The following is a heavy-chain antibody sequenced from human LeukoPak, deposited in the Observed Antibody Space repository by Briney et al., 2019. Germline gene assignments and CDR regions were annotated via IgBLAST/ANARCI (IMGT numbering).Heavy chain of an antibody. Sequence: ASVKVSCKPSGYTFTNYGISWVRQARGQGLEWMGWIGAYNGDTNYAQKLQGRVTMTTDTSTSTAYMELRSLRSDDTAVYYCVRDHCSGGSCPSFDYWGQGTLVTVSS. CDR1: GYTFTNYG. CDR3: VRDHCSGGSCPSFDY. V-gene: IGHV1-18*01. J-gene: IGHJ4*02. D-gene: IGHD2-15*01. CDR2: IGAYNGDT.